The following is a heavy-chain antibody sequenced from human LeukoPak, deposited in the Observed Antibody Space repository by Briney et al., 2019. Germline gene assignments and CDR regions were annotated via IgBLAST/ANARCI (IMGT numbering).Heavy chain of an antibody. CDR3: AKSTMWSTRPFDY. D-gene: IGHD2-2*01. CDR2: IRYDGSNK. CDR1: GFTFSSYG. Sequence: PGGSLRLSCAASGFTFSSYGMHWVRQAPGKGLEWVAFIRYDGSNKYCADSVKGRFTISRDNSKNTLYLQMNSLRAEDTAVYYCAKSTMWSTRPFDYWGQGTLVTVSS. J-gene: IGHJ4*02. V-gene: IGHV3-30*02.